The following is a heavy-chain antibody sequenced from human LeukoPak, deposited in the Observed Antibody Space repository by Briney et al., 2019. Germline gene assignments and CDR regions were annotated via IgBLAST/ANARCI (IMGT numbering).Heavy chain of an antibody. CDR3: ATYSSLNRREFQY. D-gene: IGHD3-22*01. CDR2: ISSSSSYI. V-gene: IGHV3-21*01. CDR1: GFTFSDYS. J-gene: IGHJ1*01. Sequence: GGSLRLSCAASGFTFSDYSMNWVRQAPGKGLEWVSSISSSSSYIYYADSVKGRFTISRDNAENSLYLQMNSLRAEDTAVYYCATYSSLNRREFQYWGQGTLLTVSS.